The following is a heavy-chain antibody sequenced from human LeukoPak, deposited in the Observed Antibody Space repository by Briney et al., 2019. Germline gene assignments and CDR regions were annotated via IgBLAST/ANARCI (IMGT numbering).Heavy chain of an antibody. V-gene: IGHV3-23*01. CDR1: GFTFSSYA. J-gene: IGHJ4*02. Sequence: GGSLRLSCAASGFTFSSYAMSWVRQAPGKGLEWVSAISGSGGSTYYADSVKGRFTISRDSAKNSLFLQMNSLRAEDTAVYYCARADMATTYYFDYWGQGTPVTVSS. D-gene: IGHD5-24*01. CDR3: ARADMATTYYFDY. CDR2: ISGSGGST.